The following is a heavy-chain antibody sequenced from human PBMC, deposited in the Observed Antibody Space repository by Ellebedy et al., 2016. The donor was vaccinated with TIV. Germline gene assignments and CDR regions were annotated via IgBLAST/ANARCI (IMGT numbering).Heavy chain of an antibody. V-gene: IGHV3-9*01. CDR1: GFTFNDSA. CDR2: IRWYCDII. J-gene: IGHJ4*02. D-gene: IGHD2-2*01. Sequence: SLKISCAASGFTFNDSAMHWVRPVPGEGLESVSGIRWYCDIIGYADSMKCRFTISRDNAKNSLYLQMNSLRAEDTALYYCAKVPVGFCSTPNCFYFDYWGQGTLLTVSS. CDR3: AKVPVGFCSTPNCFYFDY.